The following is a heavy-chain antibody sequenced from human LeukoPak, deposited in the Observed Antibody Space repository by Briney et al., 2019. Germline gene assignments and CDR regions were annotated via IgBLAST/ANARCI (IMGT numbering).Heavy chain of an antibody. CDR3: ARNCRDSSGYYPDY. Sequence: PSETLSLTCTVSGGSISSYYWSWIRQPAGKGLEWIGRIYTSGSTNYNPSLKSRVTMSVDTSKNQFSLKLSSVTAADTAVYYCARNCRDSSGYYPDYWGQGTLVTVSS. CDR1: GGSISSYY. J-gene: IGHJ4*02. CDR2: IYTSGST. V-gene: IGHV4-4*07. D-gene: IGHD3-22*01.